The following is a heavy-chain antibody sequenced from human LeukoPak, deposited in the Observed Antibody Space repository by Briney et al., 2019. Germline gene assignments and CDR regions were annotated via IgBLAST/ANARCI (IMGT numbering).Heavy chain of an antibody. CDR1: GFTFSSYA. D-gene: IGHD3-10*01. CDR2: VWHDGSNK. V-gene: IGHV3-33*01. CDR3: ASELFGSGSCPDY. J-gene: IGHJ4*02. Sequence: GGSLRLSCTAPGFTFSSYAIHWIRQAPGKGLEGVALVWHDGSNKYYADSVKGRFTISRNNSKNTVYLQMNSLRAEDTAVYYCASELFGSGSCPDYWGQGTLVTVSS.